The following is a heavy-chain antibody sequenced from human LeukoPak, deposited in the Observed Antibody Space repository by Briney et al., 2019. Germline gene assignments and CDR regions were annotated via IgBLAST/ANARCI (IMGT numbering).Heavy chain of an antibody. V-gene: IGHV3-23*01. CDR3: ARDSPVCSY. CDR2: IGDST. J-gene: IGHJ4*02. Sequence: GGSLRLSSAASGFTLSSHGMSWVRQAPGKGLEWVSAIGDSTYYADSVKGRFTISRDTSKNTLYLQMNSLRAEDTAIYYCARDSPVCSYWGQGTLVTVSS. D-gene: IGHD3-10*02. CDR1: GFTLSSHG.